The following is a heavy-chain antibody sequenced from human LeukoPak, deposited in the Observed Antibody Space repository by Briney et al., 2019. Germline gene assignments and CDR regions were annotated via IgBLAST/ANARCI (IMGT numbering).Heavy chain of an antibody. CDR2: ISYDGSNK. D-gene: IGHD3-3*01. V-gene: IGHV3-30-3*01. Sequence: GRSLRLSCAASGFTFSSYAMHWVRQAPGKGLEWVAVISYDGSNKYYADSVKGRFTISRDNSKNTLYLQMNSLRAEDTAVYYCAQSEWLLTLDIWGQGTMVTVSS. J-gene: IGHJ3*02. CDR1: GFTFSSYA. CDR3: AQSEWLLTLDI.